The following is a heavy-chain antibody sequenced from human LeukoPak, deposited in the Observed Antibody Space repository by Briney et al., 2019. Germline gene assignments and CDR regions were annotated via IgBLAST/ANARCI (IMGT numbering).Heavy chain of an antibody. CDR3: ARGGIAVAGPRRAFDI. D-gene: IGHD6-19*01. J-gene: IGHJ3*02. V-gene: IGHV3-33*01. CDR2: IWYDGSNK. Sequence: GGSLRLSCAASGFTFSSYGMHWVRQAPGKGLEWVAVIWYDGSNKYYADSVKGRFTISRDNSKNTLYLQMNTLRAEDTAVYYCARGGIAVAGPRRAFDIWGQGTMVTVSS. CDR1: GFTFSSYG.